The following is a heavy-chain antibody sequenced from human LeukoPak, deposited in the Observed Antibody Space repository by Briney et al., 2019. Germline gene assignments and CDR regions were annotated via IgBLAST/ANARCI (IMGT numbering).Heavy chain of an antibody. Sequence: PGGSLRLSCAASGFTFSSYAMTWVRQAPGKGLEWVSVISGSGDSTHYADSVKGRFTFSRDNSKNTLYLQMSSLRAEDTAVYYCAKNHGAYDILTGIFDYWGQGTLVTVSS. CDR2: ISGSGDST. V-gene: IGHV3-23*01. CDR3: AKNHGAYDILTGIFDY. D-gene: IGHD3-9*01. CDR1: GFTFSSYA. J-gene: IGHJ4*02.